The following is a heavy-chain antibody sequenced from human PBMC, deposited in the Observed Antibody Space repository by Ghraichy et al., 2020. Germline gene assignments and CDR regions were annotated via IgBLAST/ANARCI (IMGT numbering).Heavy chain of an antibody. D-gene: IGHD6-25*01. J-gene: IGHJ4*02. CDR3: ARNRAANDY. CDR1: GFIFSNHW. V-gene: IGHV3-7*01. Sequence: GESLRLSCAASGFIFSNHWMSWVRQAPGKGLEWVASIQKDGSDKYYVDSVKGRFTISRDSAKNSLYLQMNSLRVEDTAVYYCARNRAANDYWGQGTLVTVSS. CDR2: IQKDGSDK.